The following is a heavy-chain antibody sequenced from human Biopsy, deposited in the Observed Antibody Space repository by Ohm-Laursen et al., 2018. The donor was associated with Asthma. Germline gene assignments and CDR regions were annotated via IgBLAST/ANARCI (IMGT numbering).Heavy chain of an antibody. Sequence: SLRLSCAASGFTFSSYALSWVRQAPGEGLEWVSGISGDAQRTYYEDSVKGRFTISRDNSKNTIYLQLNSLRAEDTAVYYCAKDWKSLYVQYFFEYWGQGTLVTVSS. CDR1: GFTFSSYA. CDR3: AKDWKSLYVQYFFEY. CDR2: ISGDAQRT. J-gene: IGHJ4*02. V-gene: IGHV3-23*01. D-gene: IGHD5/OR15-5a*01.